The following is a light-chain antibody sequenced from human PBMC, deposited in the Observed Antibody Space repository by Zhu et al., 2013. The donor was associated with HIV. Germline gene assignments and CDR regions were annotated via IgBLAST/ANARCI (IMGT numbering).Light chain of an antibody. CDR2: GAF. V-gene: IGKV3-15*01. J-gene: IGKJ2*03. CDR3: QQYNAWPFS. Sequence: IVLTQSPGTLSLSPGESATLSCRATQSVNNNLAWYQQKPGQPPRLLIYGAFTRATGIPARFSGRGSGTEFTLTISSLQSEDFAVYYCQQYNAWPFSFGQGTKLEAK. CDR1: QSVNNN.